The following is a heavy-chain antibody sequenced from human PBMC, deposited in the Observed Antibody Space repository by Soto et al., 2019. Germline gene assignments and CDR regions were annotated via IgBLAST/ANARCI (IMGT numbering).Heavy chain of an antibody. V-gene: IGHV3-13*01. D-gene: IGHD6-13*01. CDR2: IGTAGDT. CDR3: ARGRGPRGSWYGNDY. CDR1: GFTFSSYD. Sequence: PGGSLRLSCAASGFTFSSYDMHWVRQATGKGLEWVSAIGTAGDTYYPGSVKGRFTISRENAKNSLYLQMNSLRAGDTAVYYCARGRGPRGSWYGNDYWGQGTLVTVSS. J-gene: IGHJ4*02.